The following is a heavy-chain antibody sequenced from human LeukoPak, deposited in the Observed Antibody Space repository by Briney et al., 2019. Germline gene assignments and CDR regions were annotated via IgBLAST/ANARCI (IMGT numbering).Heavy chain of an antibody. CDR1: GFTFSSYD. V-gene: IGHV3-30*03. CDR3: AGVGATTPFDY. Sequence: PGRSLRLSCAASGFTFSSYDMHWVRQAPGKGLEWVAVISYDGSNKYYADSVKGRFTISRDNSKNTLYLQMTSLRAEDTAMYYCAGVGATTPFDYWGQGILVTVSS. CDR2: ISYDGSNK. J-gene: IGHJ4*02. D-gene: IGHD1-26*01.